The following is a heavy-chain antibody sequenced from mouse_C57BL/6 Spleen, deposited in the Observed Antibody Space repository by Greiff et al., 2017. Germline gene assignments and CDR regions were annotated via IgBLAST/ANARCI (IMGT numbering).Heavy chain of an antibody. CDR1: GYTFTSYT. Sequence: VQLQQSGAELARPGASVKMSCKASGYTFTSYTMHWVKQRPGQGLEWIGYINPSSGYTKYNQKFKDKATLTADKSSSTAYMQLSSLTCEDSAVYYCARGDYGFAYWGQGTLVTVSA. CDR3: ARGDYGFAY. J-gene: IGHJ3*01. D-gene: IGHD1-1*02. V-gene: IGHV1-4*01. CDR2: INPSSGYT.